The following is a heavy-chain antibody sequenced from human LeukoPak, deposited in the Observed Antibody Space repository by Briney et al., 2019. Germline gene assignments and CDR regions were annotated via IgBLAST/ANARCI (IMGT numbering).Heavy chain of an antibody. CDR3: ARYIVGATNAFDI. V-gene: IGHV4-39*07. CDR1: GGSISSSSYY. D-gene: IGHD1-26*01. J-gene: IGHJ3*02. CDR2: IYYSGST. Sequence: SETLSLTCTVSGGSISSSSYYWGWIRQPPGKGLEWIGSIYYSGSTYYNPSLKSRVTISVDTSKNQFSLKLGSVTAADTAVYYCARYIVGATNAFDIWGQGTMVTVSS.